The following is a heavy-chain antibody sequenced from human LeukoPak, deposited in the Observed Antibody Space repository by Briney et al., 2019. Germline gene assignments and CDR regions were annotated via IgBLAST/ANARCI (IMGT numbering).Heavy chain of an antibody. D-gene: IGHD2-2*01. J-gene: IGHJ5*02. CDR1: GYTFTDYY. CDR2: VDHEDGET. CDR3: ATLWATTGDIVVVPATSNWFDP. V-gene: IGHV1-69-2*01. Sequence: ASVKVSCKVSGYTFTDYYMHWVQQAPGKGVEWMGLVDHEDGETIYAEKFQGRVTITADTSTDTAYMELSRLRSENTAVYYCATLWATTGDIVVVPATSNWFDPWGQGTLVTVSS.